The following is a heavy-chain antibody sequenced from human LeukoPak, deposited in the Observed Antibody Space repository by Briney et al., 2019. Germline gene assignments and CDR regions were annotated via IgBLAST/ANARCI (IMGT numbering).Heavy chain of an antibody. V-gene: IGHV3-74*01. Sequence: GGSLRLSCAASGFTFSSNWMHWVRQAPGKGLVWVSRIDSDGSTTNLADSVKGRFTISRDNSKNTLYLQMNSLGAEDTAVYHCVSIVSARPRWGQGTLGTVSS. CDR3: VSIVSARPR. J-gene: IGHJ4*02. CDR2: IDSDGSTT. D-gene: IGHD6-6*01. CDR1: GFTFSSNW.